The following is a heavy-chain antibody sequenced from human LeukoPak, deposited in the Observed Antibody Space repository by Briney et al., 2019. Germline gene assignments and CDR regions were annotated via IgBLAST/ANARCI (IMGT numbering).Heavy chain of an antibody. J-gene: IGHJ4*02. Sequence: GGSLRLSCAASGFSFSDYGMHWVRQAPGKGLEWVAVLSYDEDNENYAESVKGRFTISRDNAKNSLYLQMNSLRAEDTAVYYCARDLREDRFGYGGPPYYFDYWGQGTLVTVSS. CDR3: ARDLREDRFGYGGPPYYFDY. CDR2: LSYDEDNE. V-gene: IGHV3-33*08. D-gene: IGHD4-23*01. CDR1: GFSFSDYG.